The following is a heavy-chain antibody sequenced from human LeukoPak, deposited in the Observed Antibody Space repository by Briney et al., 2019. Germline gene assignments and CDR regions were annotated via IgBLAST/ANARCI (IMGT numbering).Heavy chain of an antibody. D-gene: IGHD3-10*01. CDR2: ISSSSSYI. CDR1: GFTFSSYS. V-gene: IGHV3-21*01. Sequence: GGSLRFSCAASGFTFSSYSMNWVRQAPGKGLEWVSSISSSSSYIYYADSVKGRFTISRDNAKNSLYLQMNSLRAEDTAVYYCARVRTRNLGVRGVITTGAFDIWGQGTMVTVSS. J-gene: IGHJ3*02. CDR3: ARVRTRNLGVRGVITTGAFDI.